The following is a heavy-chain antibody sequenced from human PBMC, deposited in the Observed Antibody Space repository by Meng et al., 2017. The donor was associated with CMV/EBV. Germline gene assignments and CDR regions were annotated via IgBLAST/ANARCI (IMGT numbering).Heavy chain of an antibody. D-gene: IGHD2-2*01. J-gene: IGHJ6*02. CDR3: ARLIVVVPAASYYYYYYGMDV. Sequence: SVKVSCKASGGTLSSYVISWVRQASGQGLEWIGGIIPIFGTANYAQKFQGRVPIAMNESTSTAYMELSSLGSENTAVYYYARLIVVVPAASYYYYYYGMDVWGQGTTGTVSS. V-gene: IGHV1-69*05. CDR1: GGTLSSYV. CDR2: IIPIFGTA.